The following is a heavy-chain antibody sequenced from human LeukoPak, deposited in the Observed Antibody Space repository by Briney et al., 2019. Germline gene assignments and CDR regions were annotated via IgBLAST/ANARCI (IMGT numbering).Heavy chain of an antibody. CDR3: ARVHCSGRGCFQRYDGFHI. Sequence: GGSLRLSCAASGFTFSSYSMNWVRQAPGKGLEWVSSISSSSSYIYYADSVKGRFTISRDNAKSSLFLQMNSLRDDDTAVYYCARVHCSGRGCFQRYDGFHIWGQGTVVTVSS. CDR1: GFTFSSYS. V-gene: IGHV3-21*01. J-gene: IGHJ3*02. CDR2: ISSSSSYI. D-gene: IGHD2-15*01.